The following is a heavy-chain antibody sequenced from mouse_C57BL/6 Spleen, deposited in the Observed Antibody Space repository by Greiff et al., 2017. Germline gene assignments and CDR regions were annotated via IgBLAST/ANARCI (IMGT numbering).Heavy chain of an antibody. CDR3: ARHEGDYDCDGDRFAY. V-gene: IGHV1-62-2*01. J-gene: IGHJ3*01. D-gene: IGHD2-4*01. CDR2: FYPGSGSI. Sequence: QVQLQQSGAELVKPGASVKLSCKASGYTFTAYPIHWVKQRSGQGLEWIGCFYPGSGSIKYNEKFKDKATLTADKSSSTVYMELSRLTSEDSAVYFCARHEGDYDCDGDRFAYWGQGTLVTVSA. CDR1: GYTFTAYP.